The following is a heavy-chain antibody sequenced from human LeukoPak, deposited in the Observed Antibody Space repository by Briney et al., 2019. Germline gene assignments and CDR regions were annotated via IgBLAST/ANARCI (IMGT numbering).Heavy chain of an antibody. D-gene: IGHD2-2*01. CDR3: TTGYCSVTSCHRSLYFDY. V-gene: IGHV3-15*01. CDR2: IKSNTDGGTT. CDR1: AFTFSNAW. Sequence: AGRSLRLSCAASAFTFSNAWMSWVRQAPGKGLEWVGRIKSNTDGGTTDFAAAVKGRFTISRDDSKNTLYLQMDSLKTEDTALYYCTTGYCSVTSCHRSLYFDYWGQGTLVTVSS. J-gene: IGHJ4*02.